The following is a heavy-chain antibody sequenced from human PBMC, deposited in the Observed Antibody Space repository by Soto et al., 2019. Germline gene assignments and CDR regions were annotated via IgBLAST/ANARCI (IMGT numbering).Heavy chain of an antibody. J-gene: IGHJ3*02. CDR1: GYSFTSYW. CDR3: ARATNWGSNGGAFDI. D-gene: IGHD7-27*01. CDR2: IYPGDSDT. Sequence: RGESLKISCKGSGYSFTSYWIGWVRQMPGKGLEWMGIIYPGDSDTRYSPSFQGQVTISADKSISTAYLQWSSLKASDTAMYYCARATNWGSNGGAFDIWGQGTMVTVSS. V-gene: IGHV5-51*01.